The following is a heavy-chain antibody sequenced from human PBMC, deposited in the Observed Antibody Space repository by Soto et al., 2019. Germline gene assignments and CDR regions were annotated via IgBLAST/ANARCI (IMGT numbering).Heavy chain of an antibody. V-gene: IGHV1-3*01. CDR1: GYTFTSYA. Sequence: ASVKVSCKASGYTFTSYAMHWVRQAPGQRLEWMGWINAGNGNTKYSQKFQGRVTITRDTSASTAYMELGSLRSEDTAVYYCARAGNGDYDYGMDVWGQGTTVTVSS. J-gene: IGHJ6*02. CDR2: INAGNGNT. D-gene: IGHD1-1*01. CDR3: ARAGNGDYDYGMDV.